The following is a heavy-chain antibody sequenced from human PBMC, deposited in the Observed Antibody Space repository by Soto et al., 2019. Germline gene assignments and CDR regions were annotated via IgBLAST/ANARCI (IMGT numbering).Heavy chain of an antibody. Sequence: AGGSLRLSCAGSGLTLTTYSMNWVRQAPGKGLEWISFINKNGFTIYYADSVKGRFTISRDYAKNSLYLQMDSLRHEDTAVYYCARGAVTGSSLFDYWGLGTLVTVXS. CDR2: INKNGFTI. D-gene: IGHD6-19*01. CDR1: GLTLTTYS. V-gene: IGHV3-48*02. J-gene: IGHJ4*02. CDR3: ARGAVTGSSLFDY.